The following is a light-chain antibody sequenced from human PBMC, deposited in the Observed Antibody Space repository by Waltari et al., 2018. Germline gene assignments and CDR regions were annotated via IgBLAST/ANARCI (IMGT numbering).Light chain of an antibody. CDR2: KAT. J-gene: IGLJ3*02. V-gene: IGLV8-61*01. CDR1: SGSLSTTSY. CDR3: ALYMGSGIWV. Sequence: QTVVTQEPSLSVSPGGTVTLTCALSSGSLSTTSYATWYQQTPGQAPRTLVYKATGRSSGVPDRFSGSILGNTAALTITGAQADDESDYYCALYMGSGIWVFGGGTRLTVL.